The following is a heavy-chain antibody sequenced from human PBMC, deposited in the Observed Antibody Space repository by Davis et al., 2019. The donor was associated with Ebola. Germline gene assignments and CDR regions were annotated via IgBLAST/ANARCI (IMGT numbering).Heavy chain of an antibody. Sequence: AASVKVSCKASGGTFSSYAISWVRQAPGQGLEWMGIINPSGGSATYAQKFQGRVTMTRDTSTTTVYMELSSLRSEDTAVYYCACGGSWNYFDYWGQGTLVTVSS. CDR1: GGTFSSYA. V-gene: IGHV1-46*01. J-gene: IGHJ4*02. D-gene: IGHD2-15*01. CDR3: ACGGSWNYFDY. CDR2: INPSGGSA.